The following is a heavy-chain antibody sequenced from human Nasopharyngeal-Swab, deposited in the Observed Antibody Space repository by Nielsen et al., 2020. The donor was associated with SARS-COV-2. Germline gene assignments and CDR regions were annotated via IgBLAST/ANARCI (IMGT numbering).Heavy chain of an antibody. CDR1: GYTFTSYA. V-gene: IGHV7-4-1*02. Sequence: ASVKVSCKASGYTFTSYAMNWVRQAPGQGLEWMGWINTNTGNPTYAQGFTGRFVLSLDTSVSTAYLQISSLKAEDTAVYYCARGDSPDNYYDSSGYAFDIWGQGTMVTVSS. CDR3: ARGDSPDNYYDSSGYAFDI. CDR2: INTNTGNP. J-gene: IGHJ3*02. D-gene: IGHD3-22*01.